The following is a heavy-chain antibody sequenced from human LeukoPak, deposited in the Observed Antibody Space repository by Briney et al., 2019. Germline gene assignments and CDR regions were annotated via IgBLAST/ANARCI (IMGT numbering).Heavy chain of an antibody. V-gene: IGHV3-23*01. CDR3: AGRITGYSSGYVF. Sequence: GGSLRLSCVGSGFTFSNYAMSWVRQAPGKGLDWHSVISGSAHKIRYADSVGGRFTISRDNSENTVYLQMNNLRGEDTAIYYCAGRITGYSSGYVFWGQGTLVTVST. CDR1: GFTFSNYA. D-gene: IGHD5-18*01. J-gene: IGHJ4*02. CDR2: ISGSAHKI.